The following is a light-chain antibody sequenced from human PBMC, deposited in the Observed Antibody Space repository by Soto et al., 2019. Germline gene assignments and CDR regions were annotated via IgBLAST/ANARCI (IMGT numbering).Light chain of an antibody. V-gene: IGLV1-51*01. J-gene: IGLJ2*01. CDR3: GTWDSGLSVVL. CDR1: SSNIGNNY. Sequence: QSVLTQPPSVSAAPGQKVTISCSGSSSNIGNNYVSWYQQLPGTAPKLLINDNDKRPSGIPDRFSGSKSGTSATLGITGLQTGYEADYFCGTWDSGLSVVLFGGGTQLTVL. CDR2: DND.